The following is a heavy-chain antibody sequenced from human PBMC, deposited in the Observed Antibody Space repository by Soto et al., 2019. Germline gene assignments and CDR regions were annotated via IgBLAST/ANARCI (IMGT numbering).Heavy chain of an antibody. V-gene: IGHV3-23*01. CDR3: AKEYCASTSCNFDH. CDR2: ISGRGAST. J-gene: IGHJ4*02. D-gene: IGHD2-2*01. Sequence: PGGSLRLSCAASGFTFSNYAMSWVRQAPGKGLEWVSAISGRGASTYYADSVKGRFTISRDNSKNTLYLQMNSLRAEDTAVYYCAKEYCASTSCNFDHWGQGTLVTVSS. CDR1: GFTFSNYA.